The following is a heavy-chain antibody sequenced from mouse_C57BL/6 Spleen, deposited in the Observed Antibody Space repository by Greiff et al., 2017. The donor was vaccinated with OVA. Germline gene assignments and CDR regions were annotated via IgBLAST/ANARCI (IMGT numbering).Heavy chain of an antibody. J-gene: IGHJ4*01. CDR2: IDPSDSET. D-gene: IGHD1-1*01. CDR1: GYTFTSYW. V-gene: IGHV1-52*01. Sequence: VQLQQPGAELVRPGPSVKLSCKASGYTFTSYWMHWVKQRPIQGLEWIGNIDPSDSETHYNQKFKDKATLTVDKSSSTAYMQLSSLTSEDSAVYYSARSSSYPLYYAMDYWGQGTSVTVSS. CDR3: ARSSSYPLYYAMDY.